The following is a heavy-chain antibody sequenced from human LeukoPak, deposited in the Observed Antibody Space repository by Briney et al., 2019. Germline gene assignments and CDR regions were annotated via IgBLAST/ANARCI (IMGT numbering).Heavy chain of an antibody. J-gene: IGHJ6*03. CDR1: GGSISSGSYY. CDR2: IYTSGST. V-gene: IGHV4-61*02. Sequence: SQTLSLTCTVSGGSISSGSYYWSWIRQPAGKGLEWIGRIYTSGSTNYNPSLKSRVTISVDTSKNQFSLKLSSVTAADTAVYYCAREAESITMVRGGPAYYYYYYMDVWGKGTTVTVSS. D-gene: IGHD3-10*01. CDR3: AREAESITMVRGGPAYYYYYYMDV.